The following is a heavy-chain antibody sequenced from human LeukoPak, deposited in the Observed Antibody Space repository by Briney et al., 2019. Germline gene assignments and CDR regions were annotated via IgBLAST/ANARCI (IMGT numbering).Heavy chain of an antibody. D-gene: IGHD1-26*01. V-gene: IGHV3-48*03. CDR1: GSTFSGYE. CDR3: ASRSGGYYPYSMDV. CDR2: ISSSGSTI. Sequence: GGSLRLSCAASGSTFSGYEMNWVRQAPGKGLEWVSYISSSGSTIYYTDSVKGRFAISRDNAKNSLYLQMNSLRAEDTAVYYCASRSGGYYPYSMDVWGKGTTVTVSS. J-gene: IGHJ6*03.